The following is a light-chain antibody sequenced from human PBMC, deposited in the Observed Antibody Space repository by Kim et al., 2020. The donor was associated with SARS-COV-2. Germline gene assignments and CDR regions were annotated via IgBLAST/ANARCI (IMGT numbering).Light chain of an antibody. CDR1: SLRNYY. CDR2: GRN. Sequence: AVGQTVRNTCQGDSLRNYYASWYPQKPRQAPVVVIYGRNDRPSGIPDRFSGSNSGNTASLTITGAQAEDEANYYCNSRDSSGNHLVFGGGTQLTVL. V-gene: IGLV3-19*01. J-gene: IGLJ3*02. CDR3: NSRDSSGNHLV.